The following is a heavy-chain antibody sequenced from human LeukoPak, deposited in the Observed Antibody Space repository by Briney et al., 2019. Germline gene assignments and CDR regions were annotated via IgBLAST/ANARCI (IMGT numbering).Heavy chain of an antibody. V-gene: IGHV4-4*07. J-gene: IGHJ6*03. CDR3: ARESIVLAYPYYYYMDV. CDR2: IYTSGST. D-gene: IGHD2-8*02. Sequence: SETLSLTCTVSGGSISSYYWSWIRQPAGKGLEWIGRIYTSGSTNYNPSLKSRVTMSVDTSKNQFSLKLSSVTATDTAVYYCARESIVLAYPYYYYMDVWGKGTTVTVSS. CDR1: GGSISSYY.